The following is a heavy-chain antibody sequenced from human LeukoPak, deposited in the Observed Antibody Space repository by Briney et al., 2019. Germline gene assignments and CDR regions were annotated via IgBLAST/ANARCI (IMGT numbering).Heavy chain of an antibody. V-gene: IGHV1-8*01. CDR1: GYTFTSYD. CDR2: MNPNSGNT. D-gene: IGHD6-19*01. CDR3: GRAGIAVAGRWFDP. Sequence: ASVKVSCKASGYTFTSYDINWVRQATGQGLEWMGWMNPNSGNTGYPQKFQGSVTMTRNTSISTAYMELSSPRSEDTAVYCRGRAGIAVAGRWFDPWGQGTLVTVSS. J-gene: IGHJ5*02.